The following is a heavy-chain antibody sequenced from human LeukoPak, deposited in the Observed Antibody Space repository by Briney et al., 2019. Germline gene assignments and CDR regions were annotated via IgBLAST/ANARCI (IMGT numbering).Heavy chain of an antibody. D-gene: IGHD2-15*01. CDR2: ISDSGTLT. J-gene: IGHJ4*02. V-gene: IGHV3-23*01. CDR1: GFAFTRQA. CDR3: AKDARRTNGWYFFDS. Sequence: GGSLRLSCATSGFAFTRQAMGWVRQAPGKGLEWVSVISDSGTLTYYADSVKGRFTISRDNSKNTLFLQMNSLRAEDTAIYYCAKDARRTNGWYFFDSWGPGTLVTVSS.